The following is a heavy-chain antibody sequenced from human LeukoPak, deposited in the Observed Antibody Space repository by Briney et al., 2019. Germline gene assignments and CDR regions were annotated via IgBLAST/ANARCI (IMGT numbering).Heavy chain of an antibody. CDR3: ARQGTYSSAIGMGY. D-gene: IGHD6-19*01. V-gene: IGHV1-46*02. J-gene: IGHJ4*02. Sequence: ASVTVSFTASGYTFNNHYMYWVRQVPGQGLEWMGVINPSGGSTSYAQKFQGRVTMTRDTSTRTVYMEVNSLRSEDTAVYYCARQGTYSSAIGMGYWGQGTLVTVSS. CDR2: INPSGGST. CDR1: GYTFNNHY.